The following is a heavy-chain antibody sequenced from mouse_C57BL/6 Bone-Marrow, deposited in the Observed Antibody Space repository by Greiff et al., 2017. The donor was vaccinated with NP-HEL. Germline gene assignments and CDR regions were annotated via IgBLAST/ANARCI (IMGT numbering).Heavy chain of an antibody. CDR2: IWSGGNT. CDR3: ARNFGRTLDY. J-gene: IGHJ2*02. CDR1: AFSLTSYG. V-gene: IGHV2-2*02. Sequence: QVQLQQSGPGLVQPSQSLSITCTVSAFSLTSYGVHWVRQSPGKGLEWLGVIWSGGNTDYNVAFISRLSISKDNSTSQVFFKMNSLQASDTAIYYCARNFGRTLDYWGQGTSLTVSS. D-gene: IGHD6-1*01.